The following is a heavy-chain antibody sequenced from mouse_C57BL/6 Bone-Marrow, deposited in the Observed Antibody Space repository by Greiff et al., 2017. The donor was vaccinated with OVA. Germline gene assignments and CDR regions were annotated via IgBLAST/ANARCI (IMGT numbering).Heavy chain of an antibody. CDR1: GYTFTDHT. V-gene: IGHV1-78*01. CDR3: ARRRRRGETSAYYLDY. Sequence: VKLMESDAELVKPGASVTISCKVSGYTFTDHTIHWMKQRPEQGLEWIGYIYPRDGSTTYNEKFKGKATLTAAKSSSTAYMQLNSLTSEDSAVYFCARRRRRGETSAYYLDYWGQGTTLTGSS. J-gene: IGHJ2*01. CDR2: IYPRDGST.